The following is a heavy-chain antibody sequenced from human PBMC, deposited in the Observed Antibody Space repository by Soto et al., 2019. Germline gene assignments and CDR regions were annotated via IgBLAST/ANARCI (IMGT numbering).Heavy chain of an antibody. CDR2: INAGNGNT. CDR3: ARGRSCSGSTCYDDYNWFGP. V-gene: IGHV1-3*01. D-gene: IGHD2-2*01. Sequence: ASVKVSCKASGYTFTSYAMHWVRQAPGQRLEWMGWINAGNGNTKYAQKLQGRVTMTTDTSTSTAYMELRSLRSDDTAVYYCARGRSCSGSTCYDDYNWFGPWGQGTLVTVSS. CDR1: GYTFTSYA. J-gene: IGHJ5*02.